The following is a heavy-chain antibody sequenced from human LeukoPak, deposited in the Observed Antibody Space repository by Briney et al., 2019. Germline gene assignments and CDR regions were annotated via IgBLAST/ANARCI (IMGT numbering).Heavy chain of an antibody. D-gene: IGHD3-10*01. V-gene: IGHV3-74*01. J-gene: IGHJ3*02. Sequence: GGSLRPSCAVSGFTFSSYWMHWVRQAPGKGLVWVSRINSDGNSTSYADSVKGRFTISRDNAENTLYLRMNSLRAEDTAVYYCARDDAMVRGTIDIWGQGTMVTVSS. CDR2: INSDGNST. CDR1: GFTFSSYW. CDR3: ARDDAMVRGTIDI.